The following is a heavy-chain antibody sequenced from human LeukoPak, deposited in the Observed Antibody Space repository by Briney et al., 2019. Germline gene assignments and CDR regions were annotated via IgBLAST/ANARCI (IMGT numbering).Heavy chain of an antibody. D-gene: IGHD3-22*01. CDR3: ARGGYYDSSGQGHVHFDY. V-gene: IGHV1-8*01. J-gene: IGHJ4*02. CDR1: GYTFTSYD. CDR2: MNPNSGNA. Sequence: ASVKFSCKASGYTFTSYDINWVRQATGQGLEWMGWMNPNSGNAGYAQKFQGRVTMTRNTSISTAYMELSSLRSEDTAVYYCARGGYYDSSGQGHVHFDYWGQGTLVTVSS.